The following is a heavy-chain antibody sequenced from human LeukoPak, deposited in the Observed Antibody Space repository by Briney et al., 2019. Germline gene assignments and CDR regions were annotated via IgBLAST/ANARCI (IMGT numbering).Heavy chain of an antibody. J-gene: IGHJ4*02. CDR2: IYSGGST. V-gene: IGHV3-53*01. CDR3: ARGLQRFDY. Sequence: GGSLGLSCAASGFTASSNYMSWVRQAPGKGLEWVSVIYSGGSTYYADSVKGRFTISRDNSKNTLYLQMNSLRAEDTAVYYCARGLQRFDYWGQGTLVTVSS. D-gene: IGHD2-15*01. CDR1: GFTASSNY.